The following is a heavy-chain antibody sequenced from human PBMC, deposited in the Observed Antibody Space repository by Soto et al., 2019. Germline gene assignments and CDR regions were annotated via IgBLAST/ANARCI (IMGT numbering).Heavy chain of an antibody. J-gene: IGHJ5*02. CDR1: GFTFSNAW. D-gene: IGHD6-6*01. Sequence: GGSLRLSCAASGFTFSNAWMSWVRQAPGKGLEWVGRIKSKTDGGTTDYAAPVKGRFTISRDDSKNTLYLQMNSLKTEDTAVYYCSFGSSSAWFDPWGQGTLVTVSS. V-gene: IGHV3-15*01. CDR2: IKSKTDGGTT. CDR3: SFGSSSAWFDP.